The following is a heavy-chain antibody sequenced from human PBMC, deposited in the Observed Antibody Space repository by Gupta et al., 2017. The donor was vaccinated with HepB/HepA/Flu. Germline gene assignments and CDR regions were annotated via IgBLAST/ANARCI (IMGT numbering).Heavy chain of an antibody. V-gene: IGHV1-46*01. J-gene: IGHJ6*02. Sequence: QVQLVQSGAEVKKPGASLTVSCQASGYTFTSHYMHWGRQAPGQGLEWMGIINPSGGSTSYAQKFQGRVTMTRDTSTRTVYMELSSLRSEDTAVYYCARDFVSNSNPLYYYGMDVWGQGTTVTVSS. CDR3: ARDFVSNSNPLYYYGMDV. D-gene: IGHD4-11*01. CDR2: INPSGGST. CDR1: GYTFTSHY.